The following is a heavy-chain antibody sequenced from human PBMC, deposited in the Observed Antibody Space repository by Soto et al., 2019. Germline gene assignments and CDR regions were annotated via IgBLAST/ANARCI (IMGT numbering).Heavy chain of an antibody. CDR2: IKQDGSEK. V-gene: IGHV3-7*05. CDR1: GFTFTNFW. J-gene: IGHJ4*02. Sequence: GGSLRLSCAASGFTFTNFWMSWVRQAPGKGLEWVANIKQDGSEKYYVDSVKGRFTISRDNAKNSLYLQMNSLRAEDTAVYYCERDSTGYPRYWGQGTLVTVSS. CDR3: ERDSTGYPRY. D-gene: IGHD3-22*01.